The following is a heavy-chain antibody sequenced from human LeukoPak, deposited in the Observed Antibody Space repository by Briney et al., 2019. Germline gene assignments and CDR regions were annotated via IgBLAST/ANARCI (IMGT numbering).Heavy chain of an antibody. Sequence: GGALRLSCASSGFTFSNYGMNWVRQAPGKGLEWVSFTDSSGRYVYYGASVKGRFTISRDNAKNLLFLQMNSLRAEDTAVYYCARGYCRGGSCYSGDAFDIWGQGTMVTVSS. CDR1: GFTFSNYG. V-gene: IGHV3-21*06. J-gene: IGHJ3*02. CDR2: TDSSGRYV. D-gene: IGHD2-15*01. CDR3: ARGYCRGGSCYSGDAFDI.